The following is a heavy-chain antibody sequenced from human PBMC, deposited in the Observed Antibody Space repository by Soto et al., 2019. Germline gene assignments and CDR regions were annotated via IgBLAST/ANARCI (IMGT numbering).Heavy chain of an antibody. CDR3: ARGFPDVHYHYGMDV. Sequence: GSVKVYFKASGYPFTGYYMHLVRQAPGQGLEWIGWINPSGGSTSYAQKFQGRVTMTRDTSTSTVHMELSSLRSEDTAVYYCARGFPDVHYHYGMDVWGQGTTVTVSS. CDR1: GYPFTGYY. V-gene: IGHV1-46*01. J-gene: IGHJ6*01. CDR2: INPSGGST.